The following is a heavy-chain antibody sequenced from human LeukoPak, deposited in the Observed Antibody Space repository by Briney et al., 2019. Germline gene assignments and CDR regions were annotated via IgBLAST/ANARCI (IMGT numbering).Heavy chain of an antibody. Sequence: PSETLSLTCTVSGGSISSGSYCWSWIRQPAGKGLEWIGRIYTSGSTNYNPSLKSRVTISVDTSKNQFSLKLSSVTAADTAVYYCARARPPTYYYDSSGYGNYYFDYWGQGTLVTVSS. J-gene: IGHJ4*02. CDR3: ARARPPTYYYDSSGYGNYYFDY. D-gene: IGHD3-22*01. CDR2: IYTSGST. V-gene: IGHV4-61*02. CDR1: GGSISSGSYC.